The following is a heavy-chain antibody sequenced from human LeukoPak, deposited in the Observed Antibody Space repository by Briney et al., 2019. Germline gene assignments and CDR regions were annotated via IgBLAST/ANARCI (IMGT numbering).Heavy chain of an antibody. Sequence: GGSLRLSCAASGFTFSNAWMNWVRQPPGKGLEWVGRIKSRADGGITDYAEPVKGRFTFSRDDSKNTLYLQMNSLKTEDTAVYYCTTTYYYDSSPGSFDYWGQGTLVTVSS. CDR2: IKSRADGGIT. CDR1: GFTFSNAW. D-gene: IGHD3-22*01. CDR3: TTTYYYDSSPGSFDY. J-gene: IGHJ4*02. V-gene: IGHV3-15*01.